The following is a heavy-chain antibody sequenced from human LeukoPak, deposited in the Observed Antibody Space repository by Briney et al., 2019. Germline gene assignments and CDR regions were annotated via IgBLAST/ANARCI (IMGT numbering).Heavy chain of an antibody. J-gene: IGHJ6*03. CDR3: ARAYYYYYYMDV. CDR1: GGSISSYY. V-gene: IGHV4-59*01. Sequence: SETLSLTCTVSGGSISSYYWSWIQQPPGKGLEWTGYIYYSGSTNYNPSLKSRVTISVDTSKNQFSLKLSSVTAADTAVYYCARAYYYYYYMDVWGKGTTVTVSS. CDR2: IYYSGST.